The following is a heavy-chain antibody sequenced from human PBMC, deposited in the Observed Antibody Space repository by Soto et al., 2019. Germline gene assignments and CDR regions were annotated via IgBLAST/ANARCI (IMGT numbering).Heavy chain of an antibody. CDR1: GGSISSYY. CDR2: IYYSGST. V-gene: IGHV4-59*01. Sequence: TLSLTCTVSGGSISSYYWSWIRQPPGKGLEWIGYIYYSGSTNYNPSLKSRVTISVDTSKNQFSLKLSSVTAADTAVYYCATNSGGHYYYGMDVWGQGTTVTVSS. J-gene: IGHJ6*02. D-gene: IGHD1-1*01. CDR3: ATNSGGHYYYGMDV.